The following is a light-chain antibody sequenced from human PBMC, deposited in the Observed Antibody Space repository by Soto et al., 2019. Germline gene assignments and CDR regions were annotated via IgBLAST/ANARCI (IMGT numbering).Light chain of an antibody. CDR2: AAS. J-gene: IGKJ5*01. V-gene: IGKV1-39*01. CDR1: QTISSH. Sequence: DIQMTQSPSSLSASVGDRVLITCRASQTISSHLNWYQQKPGKATNLLVYAASSLQSGVPSRFTGSGSGTDFTLTISSLQPEEFATYFCQQSYTTPITFGQGTRLEIK. CDR3: QQSYTTPIT.